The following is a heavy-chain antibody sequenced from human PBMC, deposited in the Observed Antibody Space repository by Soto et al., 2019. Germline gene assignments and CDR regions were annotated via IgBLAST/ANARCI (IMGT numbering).Heavy chain of an antibody. Sequence: QLQLQESGPGLVKPSETLSLTCTVSGGSISSSSYYWGWIRQPPGKGLEWIGSIYYSGSTYYNPSLRSRLTISVDTSKNQFSLKLSSVTAADTAVYYCARLADRAYCGGDCYSDYWGQGTLVTVSS. J-gene: IGHJ4*02. CDR1: GGSISSSSYY. CDR3: ARLADRAYCGGDCYSDY. V-gene: IGHV4-39*01. CDR2: IYYSGST. D-gene: IGHD2-21*02.